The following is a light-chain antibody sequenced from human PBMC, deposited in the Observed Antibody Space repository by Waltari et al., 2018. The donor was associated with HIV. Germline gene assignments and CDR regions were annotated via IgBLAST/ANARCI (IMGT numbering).Light chain of an antibody. Sequence: QSALTQPASVSGSPGQSITLSCTGTSSDVGGYNYVSWYQQHPGKAPKLMIYDVSTRPSGVSNRFSGSKSGNTASLTISGLQAEDEADYYCSSYTSSSTLYVFGTGTKVTVL. J-gene: IGLJ1*01. V-gene: IGLV2-14*01. CDR3: SSYTSSSTLYV. CDR1: SSDVGGYNY. CDR2: DVS.